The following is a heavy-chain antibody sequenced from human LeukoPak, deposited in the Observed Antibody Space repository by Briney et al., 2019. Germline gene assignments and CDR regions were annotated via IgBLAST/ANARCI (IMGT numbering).Heavy chain of an antibody. D-gene: IGHD1-26*01. CDR1: GFTFSSYA. CDR3: AKVRRELLSYFDY. J-gene: IGHJ4*02. Sequence: GGSLGLSCAASGFTFSSYAMSWVRQAPGKGLEWVSAISGSGGSTYYADSVKGRFTISRDNSKNTLYLQMNSLRAEDTAVYYCAKVRRELLSYFDYWGQGTLVTVSS. CDR2: ISGSGGST. V-gene: IGHV3-23*01.